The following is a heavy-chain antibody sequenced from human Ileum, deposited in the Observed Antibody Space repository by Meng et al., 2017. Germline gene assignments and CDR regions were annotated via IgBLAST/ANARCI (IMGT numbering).Heavy chain of an antibody. Sequence: GSLKISCAASGFTFSSYSMNWVRQAPGKGLEWVSSISSSSSYIYYADSVKGRFTISRDNAKNSLYLQMNSLRAEDTAVYYCARDIYYYDSSGYQGYWGQGTLVTVSS. CDR3: ARDIYYYDSSGYQGY. V-gene: IGHV3-21*01. D-gene: IGHD3-22*01. CDR2: ISSSSSYI. CDR1: GFTFSSYS. J-gene: IGHJ4*02.